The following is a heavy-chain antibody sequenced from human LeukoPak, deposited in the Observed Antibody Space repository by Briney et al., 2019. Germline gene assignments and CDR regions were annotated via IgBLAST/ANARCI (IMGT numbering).Heavy chain of an antibody. CDR1: GVSFSGYY. Sequence: KPSETLSLTCAVYGVSFSGYYWSWIRQPPGKGLEWIGEINHSGSTNSNPSLKSRVTISVDASKNQFSLKLSSVTAADTAVYYCARGGWELPEGSLDYRGQGTLVTVSS. J-gene: IGHJ4*02. CDR2: INHSGST. D-gene: IGHD1-26*01. V-gene: IGHV4-34*01. CDR3: ARGGWELPEGSLDY.